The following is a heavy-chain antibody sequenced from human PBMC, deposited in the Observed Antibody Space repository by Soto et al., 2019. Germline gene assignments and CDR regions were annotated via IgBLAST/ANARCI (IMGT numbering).Heavy chain of an antibody. CDR2: INHSGST. D-gene: IGHD1-1*01. Sequence: QVQLQQWGAGLLKPSETLSLTCAVYGGSFSGYYWSWIRQPPGKGLEWIGEINHSGSTNYNPSLKSRVTISVDTSKNQFSLKLSSVTAADTAVYYCARTTPTADVGYYFDYWGQGTLVTVSS. V-gene: IGHV4-34*01. J-gene: IGHJ4*02. CDR1: GGSFSGYY. CDR3: ARTTPTADVGYYFDY.